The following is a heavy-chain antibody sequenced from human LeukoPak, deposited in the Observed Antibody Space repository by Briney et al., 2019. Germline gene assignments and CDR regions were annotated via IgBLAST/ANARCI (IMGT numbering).Heavy chain of an antibody. V-gene: IGHV3-21*06. D-gene: IGHD3-10*01. CDR1: GFTFSSYG. Sequence: GGSLRLSCAASGFTFSSYGMSWVRQAPGKGLEWVSSISSSSDYIFYADSVKGRFTISRDNAKNSLYLQMNSLRAEDTAVYYCARVDGADYYYYMDVWGKGTTVTVSS. CDR3: ARVDGADYYYYMDV. J-gene: IGHJ6*03. CDR2: ISSSSDYI.